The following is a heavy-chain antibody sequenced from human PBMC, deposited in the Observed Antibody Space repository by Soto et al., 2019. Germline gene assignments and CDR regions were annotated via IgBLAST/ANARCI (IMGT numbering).Heavy chain of an antibody. CDR3: ARLGRDYYGSGSNYYYYGMDV. J-gene: IGHJ6*02. V-gene: IGHV5-10-1*01. D-gene: IGHD3-10*01. CDR2: IDPSDSYT. Sequence: PGESLKISCKGSGYSFTSYWISWVRQMPGKGLEWMGRIDPSDSYTNYSPSFQGHVTISADKSISTAYLQWSSLKASDTAMYYCARLGRDYYGSGSNYYYYGMDVWGQGTTVTVSS. CDR1: GYSFTSYW.